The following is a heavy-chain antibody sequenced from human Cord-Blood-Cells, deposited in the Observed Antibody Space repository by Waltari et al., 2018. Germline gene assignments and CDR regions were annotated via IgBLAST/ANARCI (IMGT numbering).Heavy chain of an antibody. D-gene: IGHD3-3*01. CDR1: GGSFSGYY. CDR2: IKHSGSA. V-gene: IGHV4-34*01. J-gene: IGHJ5*02. CDR3: ARGPIFGVVINWFEP. Sequence: QVQLQQWGAGLLKPSETLSLTCAGYGGSFSGYYWSWIRQPPGKGLEWIGEIKHSGSANYNPSRKRRVTISVDTAKNQSSLKLSSVTAADTAVYDCARGPIFGVVINWFEPWGQGALVTVSS.